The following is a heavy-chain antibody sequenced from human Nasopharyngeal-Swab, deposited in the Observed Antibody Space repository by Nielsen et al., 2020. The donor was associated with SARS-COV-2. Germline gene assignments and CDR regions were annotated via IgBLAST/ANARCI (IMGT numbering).Heavy chain of an antibody. CDR3: ASYDILTGYHHDAFDI. Sequence: SETMSLTCAVSGGSISSSNWWSWVRLHPGKGREWIGEIYHIGSTNYNPSLKSRVTISVDKSKNQLSLQLSSVTAADTAVYYCASYDILTGYHHDAFDIWGQGTMVTVSS. J-gene: IGHJ3*02. D-gene: IGHD3-9*01. CDR2: IYHIGST. CDR1: GGSISSSNW. V-gene: IGHV4-4*02.